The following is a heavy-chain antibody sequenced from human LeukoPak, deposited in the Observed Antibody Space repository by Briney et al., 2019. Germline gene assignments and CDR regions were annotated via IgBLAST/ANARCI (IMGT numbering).Heavy chain of an antibody. CDR1: VGSISSYY. Sequence: SETLSLTCTVSVGSISSYYWSWIRQPPGQGLEWIGYIYYSGSTNYNPPLKRRVTIAVDTSKNQFSLKLSSVTAADTAVYYCARVSIAAAGTGVDYWGQGTLVTVSS. CDR3: ARVSIAAAGTGVDY. D-gene: IGHD6-13*01. J-gene: IGHJ4*02. V-gene: IGHV4-59*01. CDR2: IYYSGST.